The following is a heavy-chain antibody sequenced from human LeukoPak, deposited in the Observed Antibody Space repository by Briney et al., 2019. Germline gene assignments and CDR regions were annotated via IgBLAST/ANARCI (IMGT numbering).Heavy chain of an antibody. CDR2: ISGSGDST. V-gene: IGHV3-23*01. D-gene: IGHD3-22*01. J-gene: IGHJ4*02. Sequence: GGSLRLSCAASGFTFSRYAMSWVRRAPGKGLEWVSGISGSGDSTYYADSVKGRFTISRDNSKNTLYVQVNSLGTEDTAAYYCAKGSYYDSSGSFYFDYWGQGTLVAVSS. CDR1: GFTFSRYA. CDR3: AKGSYYDSSGSFYFDY.